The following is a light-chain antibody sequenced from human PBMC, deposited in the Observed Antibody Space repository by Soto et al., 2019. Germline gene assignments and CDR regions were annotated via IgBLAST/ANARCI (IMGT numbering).Light chain of an antibody. CDR2: GVS. V-gene: IGKV3-20*01. CDR1: QTVTSGY. Sequence: EIVLTQSPDTLSLSPGERATLSCRASQTVTSGYLAWYQQKPGQAPRLLIYGVSTGATGTPDRFSGSGSGTDFTLTISRLEPEDFAVYFCQVYGTSSKTFGQGTRVEFK. CDR3: QVYGTSSKT. J-gene: IGKJ1*01.